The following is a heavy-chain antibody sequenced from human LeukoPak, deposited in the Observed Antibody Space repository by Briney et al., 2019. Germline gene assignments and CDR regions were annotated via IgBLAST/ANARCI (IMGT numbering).Heavy chain of an antibody. D-gene: IGHD3-9*01. CDR3: AKTTSASVFDVVSLPDY. Sequence: PGGSLRLSCAASGFSFGTYAMTWVRQAPGKGLDWVSTISSNSGSNTFYADSVKGRFTISRVNSKNTVYLQMNSLRAEDTAIYYCAKTTSASVFDVVSLPDYWGQGTMVTVSA. V-gene: IGHV3-23*01. CDR2: ISSNSGSNT. J-gene: IGHJ4*02. CDR1: GFSFGTYA.